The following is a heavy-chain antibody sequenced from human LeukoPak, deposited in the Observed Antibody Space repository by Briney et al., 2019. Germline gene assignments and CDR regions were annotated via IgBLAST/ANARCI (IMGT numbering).Heavy chain of an antibody. CDR2: IVPIFGSA. Sequence: SVKVSCKASGGIFSSYAISWVRQAPGQGLEWMGRIVPIFGSADYSQNFQDRVTITADESTSTAYMELSSLRSDDTAVYYCAIEPHYSSSWLNWFDPWGQGTLVIVSS. CDR1: GGIFSSYA. J-gene: IGHJ5*02. CDR3: AIEPHYSSSWLNWFDP. D-gene: IGHD6-13*01. V-gene: IGHV1-69*01.